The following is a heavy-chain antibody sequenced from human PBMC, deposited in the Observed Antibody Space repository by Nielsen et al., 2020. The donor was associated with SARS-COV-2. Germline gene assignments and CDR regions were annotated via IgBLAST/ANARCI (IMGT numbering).Heavy chain of an antibody. CDR3: AKDPLVGRGNYYYGMDV. CDR1: GFTFSSYG. J-gene: IGHJ6*02. D-gene: IGHD2-2*01. V-gene: IGHV3-30*18. Sequence: GESLKISCAASGFTFSSYGMHWVRQAPGKGLEWVAVISYDGSNKYYADSVKGRFTISRDNSKNTLYLQMNSLRAEDTAVYYCAKDPLVGRGNYYYGMDVWGQGTTVTVSS. CDR2: ISYDGSNK.